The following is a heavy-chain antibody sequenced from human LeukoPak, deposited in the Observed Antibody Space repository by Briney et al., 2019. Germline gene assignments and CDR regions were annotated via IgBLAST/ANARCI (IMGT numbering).Heavy chain of an antibody. D-gene: IGHD3-22*01. Sequence: GGSLRLSCAASGFTFDAHAMHWVRQAPGKGLEWVSLISGDGRSTYFADSVKGRFTISRDNSKNSLYLQMNSLRTEDTALYYCAKVYRYYDSSCQHWGQGTLVTVSS. CDR1: GFTFDAHA. CDR3: AKVYRYYDSSCQH. V-gene: IGHV3-43*02. J-gene: IGHJ1*01. CDR2: ISGDGRST.